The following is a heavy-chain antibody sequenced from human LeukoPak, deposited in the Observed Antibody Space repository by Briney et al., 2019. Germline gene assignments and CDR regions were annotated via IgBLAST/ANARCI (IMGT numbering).Heavy chain of an antibody. CDR1: GGSISSYY. J-gene: IGHJ6*02. CDR2: IYYSGST. Sequence: SETLSLTCTVSGGSISSYYWSWIRQPPAKGLEWIGYIYYSGSTNYNPSLKSRVTISVDTSKNQFSLKLSSVTAADTAVYYCARLPGYSNYYYYGMDVWGQGTTVTVSS. D-gene: IGHD4-11*01. CDR3: ARLPGYSNYYYYGMDV. V-gene: IGHV4-59*08.